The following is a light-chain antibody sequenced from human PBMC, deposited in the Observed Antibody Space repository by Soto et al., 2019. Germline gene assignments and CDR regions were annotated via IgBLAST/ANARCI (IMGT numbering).Light chain of an antibody. CDR2: GNT. CDR3: QSYDSSLSGWV. J-gene: IGLJ3*02. Sequence: QSVLTQPPSVSGAPGQRVTISCTGSSSNIVAIYDVHWYQQLPGTAPKLLIYGNTNRPSGVPDRFSGSKSGTSASLAITGVQAEDEADYYCQSYDSSLSGWVFGGGTKLTVL. CDR1: SSNIVAIYD. V-gene: IGLV1-40*01.